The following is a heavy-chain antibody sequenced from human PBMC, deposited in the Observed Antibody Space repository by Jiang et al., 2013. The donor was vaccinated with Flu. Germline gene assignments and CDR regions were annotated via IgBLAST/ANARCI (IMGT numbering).Heavy chain of an antibody. Sequence: KPTQTLTLTCTFSGFSLSTSGMCVSWIRQPPGKALEWLALLFWDDDKRYSPSLKHRLSITKDTSRNQVVLTMTDMDPVDTGTYFCVHHDGGAREDFDSWGQGTLVIVSS. CDR1: GFSLSTSGMC. V-gene: IGHV2-5*08. CDR2: LFWDDDK. D-gene: IGHD1-1*01. J-gene: IGHJ4*02. CDR3: VHHDGGAREDFDS.